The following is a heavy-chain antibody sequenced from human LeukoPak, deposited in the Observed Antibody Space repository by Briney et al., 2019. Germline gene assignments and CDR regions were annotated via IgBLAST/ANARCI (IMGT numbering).Heavy chain of an antibody. CDR2: ISYDGSNK. V-gene: IGHV3-30-3*01. D-gene: IGHD4-11*01. CDR1: GFTFSSYA. J-gene: IGHJ4*02. Sequence: PGGSLRLSCAASGFTFSSYAMHWVRQAPGKGPEWVAVISYDGSNKYYADSVKGRFTISRDNSKNTLYLQMNSLRAEDTAVYYCARAETVTYSDYWGQGTLVTVSS. CDR3: ARAETVTYSDY.